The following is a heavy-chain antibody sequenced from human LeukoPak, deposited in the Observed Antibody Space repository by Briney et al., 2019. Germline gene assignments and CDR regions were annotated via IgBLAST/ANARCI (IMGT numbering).Heavy chain of an antibody. V-gene: IGHV4-34*01. CDR1: GGSFRGYY. D-gene: IGHD3-22*01. Sequence: SETLSLTCAVFGGSFRGYYWSWIRQPPGKGLEWIGEITYSGSTNYNPSLKSRVTISVDTSKNQFSLKLTSVTAADTAVYYCARVGVWGYYYDSSGYSPSPFDYWGQGTLVTVSS. CDR3: ARVGVWGYYYDSSGYSPSPFDY. J-gene: IGHJ4*02. CDR2: ITYSGST.